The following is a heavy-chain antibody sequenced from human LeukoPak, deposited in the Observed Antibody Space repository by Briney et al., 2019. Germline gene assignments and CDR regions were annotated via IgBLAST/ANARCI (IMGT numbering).Heavy chain of an antibody. CDR3: AKDRDLARDRKPGDFDC. V-gene: IGHV3-23*01. D-gene: IGHD6-6*01. Sequence: PGGSLRLFCAASGFTFTSYAMSWVRQAPGKGLEGVSAASGRGGSTLYADSVKGRFTSARDNSKHTLYLQMSSLRAEDTAVYYCAKDRDLARDRKPGDFDCWGQGTLVTVSS. CDR1: GFTFTSYA. J-gene: IGHJ4*02. CDR2: ASGRGGST.